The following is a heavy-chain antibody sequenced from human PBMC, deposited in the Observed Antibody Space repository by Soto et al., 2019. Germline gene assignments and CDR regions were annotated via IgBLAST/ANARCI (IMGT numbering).Heavy chain of an antibody. J-gene: IGHJ4*02. CDR1: GGSISSSSYY. V-gene: IGHV4-39*01. D-gene: IGHD2-21*02. Sequence: QLQLQESGPGLVKPSETLSLTCTVSGGSISSSSYYWGWIRQPPGKGLEWIGSIYYSGSTYYNPSLKSRVTISAATSKTQLPLKLSPVTAADTAVYYCARHIVVVTAIHYFAYWGQGTLVTVSS. CDR2: IYYSGST. CDR3: ARHIVVVTAIHYFAY.